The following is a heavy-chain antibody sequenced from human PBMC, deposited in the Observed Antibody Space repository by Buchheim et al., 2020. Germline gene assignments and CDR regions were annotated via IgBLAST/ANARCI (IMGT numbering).Heavy chain of an antibody. CDR1: GFTFSSYW. CDR2: IKEDGSDK. CDR3: ARTKIEATITDY. Sequence: EVQLVESGGGLVQPGGSLRLSCVASGFTFSSYWMSWVRQAPGKGLEWVANIKEDGSDKHYVDSVKGRFTISRDNAKNSLYLQLNSLRAEDTAVYYCARTKIEATITDYWGQGT. D-gene: IGHD5-12*01. J-gene: IGHJ4*02. V-gene: IGHV3-7*01.